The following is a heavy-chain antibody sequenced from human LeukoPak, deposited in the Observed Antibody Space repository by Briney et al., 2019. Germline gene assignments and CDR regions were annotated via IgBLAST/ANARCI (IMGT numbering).Heavy chain of an antibody. CDR1: GFTFSRYS. V-gene: IGHV3-48*01. CDR2: IISSSSTI. Sequence: PGGSLRLSCAASGFTFSRYSMNWVRQAPGEGLEWVSYIISSSSTIYYADSVKGRFTISRDNSKNSLFVQMNSLRAEDTAVYFCAKSRSGSANWALQIFDNWGQGTLVTVSS. CDR3: AKSRSGSANWALQIFDN. D-gene: IGHD1-1*01. J-gene: IGHJ4*02.